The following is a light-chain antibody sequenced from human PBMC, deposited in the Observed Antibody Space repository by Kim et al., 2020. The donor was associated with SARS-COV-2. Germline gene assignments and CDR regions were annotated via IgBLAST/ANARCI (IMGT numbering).Light chain of an antibody. CDR3: QQYDNWPPLT. CDR2: GAS. CDR1: QSVSSS. J-gene: IGKJ4*01. Sequence: VSPGERATLSCRASQSVSSSLAWYQQKPGQAPRLLIYGASTRATGIPARFSGSGSGTEFTLTISGLQSEDFAVYYCQQYDNWPPLTFGGGTKVEI. V-gene: IGKV3-15*01.